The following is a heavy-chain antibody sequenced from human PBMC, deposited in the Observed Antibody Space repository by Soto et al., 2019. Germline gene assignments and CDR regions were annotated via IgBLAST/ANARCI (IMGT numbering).Heavy chain of an antibody. D-gene: IGHD1-26*01. J-gene: IGHJ4*01. CDR1: GFTFSDHY. CDR3: ARDSGKGAYFDY. V-gene: IGHV3-72*01. CDR2: IRNKANSYTT. Sequence: EVQLVESGGGLVQPGGSQRLSCAASGFTFSDHYMDWVRQAPGKGLEWVGRIRNKANSYTTDYAASVKGRFTISRDDSKASLYLQMNSLKTEDTAIYYCARDSGKGAYFDYWVHGTLASVSS.